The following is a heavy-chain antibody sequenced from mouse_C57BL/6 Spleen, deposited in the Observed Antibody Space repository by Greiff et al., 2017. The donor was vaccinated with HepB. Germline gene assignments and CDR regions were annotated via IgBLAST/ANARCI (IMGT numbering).Heavy chain of an antibody. CDR2: IYPRSGNT. CDR1: GYTFTSYG. J-gene: IGHJ1*03. CDR3: ARRTTVVPNWYFDV. D-gene: IGHD1-1*01. V-gene: IGHV1-81*01. Sequence: VQLQQSGAELARPGASVKLSCKASGYTFTSYGISWVKQRTGQGLEWIGEIYPRSGNTYYNEKFKGKATLTADKSSSTAYMELRSLTSEDSAVYFCARRTTVVPNWYFDVWGTGTTVTVSS.